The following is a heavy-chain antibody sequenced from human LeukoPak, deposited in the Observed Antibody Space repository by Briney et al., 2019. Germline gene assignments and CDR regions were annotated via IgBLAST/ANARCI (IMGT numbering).Heavy chain of an antibody. CDR3: AGNLNRAPDY. CDR2: INPNSGGK. D-gene: IGHD2/OR15-2a*01. Sequence: GASVKVSCKASGYTFTCYYMHWGRQAPGQGLEWMGGINPNSGGKNYAQKFQGRVTMTRDTSISTAYMELSRLRSDDTAVYYCAGNLNRAPDYWGQGTLVTVSS. J-gene: IGHJ4*01. CDR1: GYTFTCYY. V-gene: IGHV1-2*02.